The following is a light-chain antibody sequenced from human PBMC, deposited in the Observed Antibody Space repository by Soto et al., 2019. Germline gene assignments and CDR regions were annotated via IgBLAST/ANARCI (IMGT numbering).Light chain of an antibody. CDR1: QSVSSNY. Sequence: EIVLTQSPGTLSLSPGERATLSCRTSQSVSSNYLAWYQQKPGQAPRPLIYGASSRATGIPDRFSGSGSGTDFTLTISRLEPEDFAVYYCQQYGSSGRTFGQATKVDIK. J-gene: IGKJ1*01. CDR3: QQYGSSGRT. CDR2: GAS. V-gene: IGKV3-20*01.